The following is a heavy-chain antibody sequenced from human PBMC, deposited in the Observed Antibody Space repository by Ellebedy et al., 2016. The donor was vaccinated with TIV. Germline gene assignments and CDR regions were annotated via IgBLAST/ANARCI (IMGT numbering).Heavy chain of an antibody. J-gene: IGHJ3*01. CDR1: GGSISSSSYY. D-gene: IGHD6-13*01. V-gene: IGHV4-39*01. CDR2: IYYSGST. CDR3: ARADVAAAGASPPNYAFDV. Sequence: SETLSLXXTVSGGSISSSSYYWGWIRQPPGKGLEWIGSIYYSGSTYYNPSLKSRVTISVDTSKNQFSLKLSSVTAADTAVYYCARADVAAAGASPPNYAFDVWGQGTMVTVSS.